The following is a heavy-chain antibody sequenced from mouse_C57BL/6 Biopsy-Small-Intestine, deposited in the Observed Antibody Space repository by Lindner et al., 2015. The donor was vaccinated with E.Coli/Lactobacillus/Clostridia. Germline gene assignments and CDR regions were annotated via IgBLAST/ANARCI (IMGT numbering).Heavy chain of an antibody. D-gene: IGHD1-1*01. CDR2: INAGSGNT. J-gene: IGHJ1*01. CDR3: ARDHKQLLELYYYYGMDV. Sequence: SVKVSARLLDTPSLAMLSMGAPGPGQRLEWMGRINAGSGNTKYSQKFQGRVTITRDTSATTAYMDLSSLRSEDTAVYYCARDHKQLLELYYYYGMDVWGQGTTVTVSS. CDR1: DTPSLAML. V-gene: IGHV1-66*01.